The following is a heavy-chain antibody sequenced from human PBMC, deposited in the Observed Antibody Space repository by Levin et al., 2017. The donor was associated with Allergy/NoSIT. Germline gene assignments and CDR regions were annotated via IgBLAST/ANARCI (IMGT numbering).Heavy chain of an antibody. D-gene: IGHD3-22*01. CDR1: GASFSGYS. Sequence: SETLSLTCAVSGASFSGYSYTWIRQPPGRGLEWIGEINHSGGATYNPSLKSRDTISVDTSKSQFSLKLSSVTAADTAVYYCARSGNRNYFDTSASYLAYWGQGTLVTVSS. CDR3: ARSGNRNYFDTSASYLAY. J-gene: IGHJ4*02. CDR2: INHSGGA. V-gene: IGHV4-34*01.